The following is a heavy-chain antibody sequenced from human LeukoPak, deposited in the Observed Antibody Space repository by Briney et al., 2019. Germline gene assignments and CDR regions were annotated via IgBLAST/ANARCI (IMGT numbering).Heavy chain of an antibody. J-gene: IGHJ4*02. Sequence: PGGSLRLSCAASGFTFSRYWMHWVRQAPGKGLVWVSCIKSDGSSTSTADSAKGRFTISRDNAKNTVYLQMNSLRAADTAVYYCVRDNRSYNFDYWGQGTLVTVSS. D-gene: IGHD1-26*01. CDR1: GFTFSRYW. V-gene: IGHV3-74*01. CDR2: IKSDGSST. CDR3: VRDNRSYNFDY.